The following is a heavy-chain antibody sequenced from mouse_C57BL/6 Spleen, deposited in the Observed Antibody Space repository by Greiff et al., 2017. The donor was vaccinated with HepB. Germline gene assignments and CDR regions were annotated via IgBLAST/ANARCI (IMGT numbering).Heavy chain of an antibody. CDR2: IDPENGDT. Sequence: VQLQQSGAELVRPGASVKLSCTASGFNIKDDYMHWVKQRPEQGLEWIGWIDPENGDTEYASKFQGKATITVDSSSNTAYLQLSSLTSEDTAVYYCTMYGNYIFAYWGQGTLVTVSA. V-gene: IGHV14-4*01. CDR1: GFNIKDDY. D-gene: IGHD2-10*02. CDR3: TMYGNYIFAY. J-gene: IGHJ3*01.